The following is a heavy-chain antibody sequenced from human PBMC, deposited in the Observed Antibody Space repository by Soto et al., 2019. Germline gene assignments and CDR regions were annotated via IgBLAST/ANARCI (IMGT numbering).Heavy chain of an antibody. CDR2: ISVSGGST. J-gene: IGHJ6*02. D-gene: IGHD3-3*01. Sequence: GGSLRLSCAASGFTFSSYAMSWVRQAPGKGLEWVSAISVSGGSTYYADSVKGRFTISRDNSKNTLYLQMNSLRAEDTAVYYCAKDRRLEYDFWSGYRHKSYYYGMDVWGQGTTVTVSS. CDR1: GFTFSSYA. V-gene: IGHV3-23*01. CDR3: AKDRRLEYDFWSGYRHKSYYYGMDV.